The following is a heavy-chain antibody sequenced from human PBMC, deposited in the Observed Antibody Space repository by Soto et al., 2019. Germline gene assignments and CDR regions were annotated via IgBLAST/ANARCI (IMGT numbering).Heavy chain of an antibody. Sequence: QVPLVQSGAEVKKPGSSVKVSCKASGGTFSSYAISWVRQAPGQGLEWMGGIIPIFGTANYAQKFQGRVTITADESTSTAYMELSSLRSEDTAVYYCARGDYYDSSGSNQFFDYWGQGTLVTVSS. CDR3: ARGDYYDSSGSNQFFDY. CDR1: GGTFSSYA. CDR2: IIPIFGTA. D-gene: IGHD3-22*01. V-gene: IGHV1-69*01. J-gene: IGHJ4*02.